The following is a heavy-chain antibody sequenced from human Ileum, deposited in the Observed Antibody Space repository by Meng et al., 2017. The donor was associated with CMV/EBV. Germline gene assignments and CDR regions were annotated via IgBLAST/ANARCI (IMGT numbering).Heavy chain of an antibody. CDR3: ARVWSGYSGYGMDV. J-gene: IGHJ6*02. D-gene: IGHD3-3*01. V-gene: IGHV3-7*01. CDR1: GFTFSSYW. Sequence: GESLKISCAASGFTFSSYWMSWVCQAPGKGLEWVANIRQDGSEKYYVDSMKGRFTISRDNTKNSLDLQMNSLRAEDTAVYYCARVWSGYSGYGMDVWGQGTTVTVSS. CDR2: IRQDGSEK.